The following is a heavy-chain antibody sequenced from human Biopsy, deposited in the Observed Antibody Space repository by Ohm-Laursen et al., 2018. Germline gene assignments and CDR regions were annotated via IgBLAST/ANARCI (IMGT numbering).Heavy chain of an antibody. CDR1: GFPFSDYY. Sequence: GSLRLSCTASGFPFSDYYMNWIRQAPGKGPEWVSFITNTGRTVYADSVKGRFTISRDNADNSLHLQMKSLRAEDTAVYYCARELGNGMDVWGQGTPVTVSS. CDR2: ITNTGRTV. J-gene: IGHJ6*02. CDR3: ARELGNGMDV. V-gene: IGHV3-11*01.